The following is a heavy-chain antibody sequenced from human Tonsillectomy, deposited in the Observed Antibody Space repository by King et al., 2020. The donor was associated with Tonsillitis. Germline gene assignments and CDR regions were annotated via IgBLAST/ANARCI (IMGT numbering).Heavy chain of an antibody. Sequence: VQLQESGPGLVKPSETLSLTCTVSGGSISSYYWSWIRQPPGKGLEWIGDIYYSGSTNYNPSLKSRVTISVDTSKNQFSLKLSSVTAADTAVYYCARTSAAADLDYWGQGTLVTVSS. CDR2: IYYSGST. D-gene: IGHD6-13*01. CDR1: GGSISSYY. CDR3: ARTSAAADLDY. J-gene: IGHJ4*02. V-gene: IGHV4-59*01.